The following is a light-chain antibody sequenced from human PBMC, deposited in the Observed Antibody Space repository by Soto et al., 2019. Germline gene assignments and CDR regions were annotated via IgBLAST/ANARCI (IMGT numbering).Light chain of an antibody. Sequence: QSALTQPASVSGSPGQSITISCTGTSSDVGGYHYVSWYQQHPGKAPKLMIYDVSNRPSGVSNRFSGSKSGNTASLTISGLQAEDEADYYCSSYTSSRGVVFGGGTKVTVL. J-gene: IGLJ2*01. CDR2: DVS. CDR3: SSYTSSRGVV. CDR1: SSDVGGYHY. V-gene: IGLV2-14*01.